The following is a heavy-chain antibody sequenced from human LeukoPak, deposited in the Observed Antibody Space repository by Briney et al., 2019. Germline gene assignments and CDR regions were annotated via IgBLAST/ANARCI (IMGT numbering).Heavy chain of an antibody. Sequence: GGSLRLSCAASGFTFSSYAMSWVRQAPGKGLEWVSAISGSGGSTYYADSVKGRFSISRDNSKNTLYLQMNSLGAEDTAVYYCAKDLLYYYDSSGHLDAFDIWGQGTMVTVSS. CDR1: GFTFSSYA. CDR2: ISGSGGST. D-gene: IGHD3-22*01. V-gene: IGHV3-23*01. J-gene: IGHJ3*02. CDR3: AKDLLYYYDSSGHLDAFDI.